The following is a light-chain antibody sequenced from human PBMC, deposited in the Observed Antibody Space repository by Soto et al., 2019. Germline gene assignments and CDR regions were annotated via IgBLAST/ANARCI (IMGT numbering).Light chain of an antibody. V-gene: IGKV3-20*01. CDR1: QFVSSRS. CDR2: GVS. CDR3: QQYGSSPGVT. Sequence: IVLTQSPGPLSLSPGESATLLCRASQFVSSRSLAWYQQKPGQAPRLLIYGVSTRATGIPDRFSGSGSGTDFTLTISSLEPEDFAVYYCQQYGSSPGVTFGPGTKVDIK. J-gene: IGKJ3*01.